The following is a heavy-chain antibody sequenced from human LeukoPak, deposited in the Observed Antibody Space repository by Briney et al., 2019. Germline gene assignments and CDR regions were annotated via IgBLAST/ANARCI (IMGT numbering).Heavy chain of an antibody. CDR1: GGSISSGSYY. V-gene: IGHV4-30-4*08. J-gene: IGHJ4*02. CDR2: IYYSGST. CDR3: AREVQLSGVDY. D-gene: IGHD5-18*01. Sequence: SETLSLTCTVSGGSISSGSYYWSWIRQPPGKGLEWIGYIYYSGSTYYNPSLKSRVTISVDTSKNQFSLKLSSVTAADTAVYYCAREVQLSGVDYWGQGTLVTVSS.